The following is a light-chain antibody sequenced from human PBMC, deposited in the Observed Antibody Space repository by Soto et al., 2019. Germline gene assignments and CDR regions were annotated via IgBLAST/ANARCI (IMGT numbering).Light chain of an antibody. CDR1: QDITNY. Sequence: DIQMTQSPPSLSASVGDRVTITCQASQDITNYLSWYQQKPGKDPKLLIYDASNLETGVPSRFSGSRSGTDFSFTINSQQPEDIATYHCQQYDDLPFTFGPGTKVDMK. CDR2: DAS. CDR3: QQYDDLPFT. J-gene: IGKJ3*01. V-gene: IGKV1-33*01.